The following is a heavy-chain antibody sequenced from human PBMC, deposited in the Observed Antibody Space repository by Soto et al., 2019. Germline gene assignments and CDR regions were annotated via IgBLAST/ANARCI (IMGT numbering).Heavy chain of an antibody. CDR2: ISGSGGST. D-gene: IGHD5-12*01. V-gene: IGHV3-23*01. Sequence: GGSLRLSCAASGFTFSSYAMSWVRQAPGKGLEWVSAISGSGGSTYYADSVKGRFTISRDNSKNTLYLQMNSLRAEDTAVYYCAKGMYPPTNPDYYYYGMDVWGLGTTVTVYS. CDR3: AKGMYPPTNPDYYYYGMDV. J-gene: IGHJ6*02. CDR1: GFTFSSYA.